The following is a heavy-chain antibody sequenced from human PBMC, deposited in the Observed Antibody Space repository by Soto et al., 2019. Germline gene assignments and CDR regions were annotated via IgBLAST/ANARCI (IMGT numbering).Heavy chain of an antibody. CDR2: INSDGSST. V-gene: IGHV3-74*01. Sequence: LRLSCAASGFTFSSYWMHWVRQAPGKGLVWVSRINSDGSSTSYADSVKGRFTISRDNAKNTLYLQMNSLRAEDTAVYYCARDQGITIFGVLYGMDVWGQGTTVTVSS. CDR3: ARDQGITIFGVLYGMDV. D-gene: IGHD3-3*01. CDR1: GFTFSSYW. J-gene: IGHJ6*02.